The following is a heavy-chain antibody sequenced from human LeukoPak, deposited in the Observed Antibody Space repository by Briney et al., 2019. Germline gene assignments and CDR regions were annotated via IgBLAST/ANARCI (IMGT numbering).Heavy chain of an antibody. V-gene: IGHV3-66*04. CDR1: GFTFSSYD. D-gene: IGHD3-22*01. J-gene: IGHJ4*02. CDR2: IYSDNT. CDR3: ARHVVALGFDY. Sequence: GGSLRLSCAASGFTFSSYDMTWVRQAPGRGLEWVSFIYSDNTHYSDSVKGRFTISRDNSKNSLYLQMNSLRAEDTAVYYCARHVVALGFDYWGQGTLVTVSS.